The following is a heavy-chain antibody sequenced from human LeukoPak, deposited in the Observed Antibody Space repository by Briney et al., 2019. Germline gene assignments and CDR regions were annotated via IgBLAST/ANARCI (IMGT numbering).Heavy chain of an antibody. D-gene: IGHD3-10*01. J-gene: IGHJ5*02. Sequence: PGGSLRLSCAASGFTSSSYGMHWVRQAPGKGLEWVAFIRYDGSNKYYADSVKGRFTISRDNSKNTLYLQMNSLRAEDTAVYYCAKSYYGSGSQNWFDPWGQGTLVTVSS. CDR1: GFTSSSYG. CDR3: AKSYYGSGSQNWFDP. CDR2: IRYDGSNK. V-gene: IGHV3-30*02.